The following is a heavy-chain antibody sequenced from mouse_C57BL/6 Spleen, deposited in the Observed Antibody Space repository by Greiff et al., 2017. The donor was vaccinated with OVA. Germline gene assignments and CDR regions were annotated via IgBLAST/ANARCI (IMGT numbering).Heavy chain of an antibody. Sequence: VKLMESGAELVRPGTSVKVSCKASGYAFTNYLIEWVKQRPGQGLEWIGVINPGSGGTNYNEKFKGKATLTADKSSSTAYMQLSSLTSEDSAVYFCARSYSNWYFDVWGTGTTVTVSS. CDR2: INPGSGGT. CDR3: ARSYSNWYFDV. D-gene: IGHD2-5*01. CDR1: GYAFTNYL. V-gene: IGHV1-54*01. J-gene: IGHJ1*03.